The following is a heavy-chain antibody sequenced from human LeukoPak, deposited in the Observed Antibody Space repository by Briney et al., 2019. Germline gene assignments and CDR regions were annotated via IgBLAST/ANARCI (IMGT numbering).Heavy chain of an antibody. CDR3: AKDRGDSGGYPLFDH. V-gene: IGHV3-23*01. D-gene: IGHD3-22*01. CDR2: ISRSAENT. Sequence: PRGSLRLSCVASGFTFSNYVMSWVRQAPGKGLEWVSLISRSAENTYYADSVKGRFTISRDDFENTLYLQMSSLRAEDTAVYYCAKDRGDSGGYPLFDHWGQGTVVTVSS. CDR1: GFTFSNYV. J-gene: IGHJ4*02.